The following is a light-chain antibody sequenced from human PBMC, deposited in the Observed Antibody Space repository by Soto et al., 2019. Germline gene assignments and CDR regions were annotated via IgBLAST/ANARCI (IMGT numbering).Light chain of an antibody. CDR3: QQAYSFPIT. CDR2: GAS. CDR1: QDIAGY. Sequence: QVNRSPFSVSGSVKKRVTITCRASQDIAGYLAWYQHKPGRTPELLIHGASRLQSGVPARFSGSGSGTDFTLSINSLQPEDVATDCCQQAYSFPITFGQGTRL. J-gene: IGKJ5*01. V-gene: IGKV1D-12*01.